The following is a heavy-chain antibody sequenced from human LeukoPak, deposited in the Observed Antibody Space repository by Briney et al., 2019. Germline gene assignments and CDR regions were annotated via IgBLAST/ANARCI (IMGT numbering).Heavy chain of an antibody. D-gene: IGHD6-6*01. CDR3: ARRYSSSSLGYFDY. CDR2: IYYSGST. CDR1: GGSISNYY. J-gene: IGHJ4*02. V-gene: IGHV4-59*01. Sequence: PSETLSLTCTVSGGSISNYYWSWIRQPPGKGLEWIGYIYYSGSTNYNPSLKSRVTISVDTSKNQFSLKLSSVTAADTAVYYCARRYSSSSLGYFDYWGQGTLVTVSS.